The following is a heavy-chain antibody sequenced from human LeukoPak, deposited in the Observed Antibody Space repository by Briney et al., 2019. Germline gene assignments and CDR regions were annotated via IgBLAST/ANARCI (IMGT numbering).Heavy chain of an antibody. Sequence: SETLSLTCTVSGGSISSGGYYWSWIRQHPGKGLEWIGYIYYSGSTYYNPSLKSRVTISVDTSKNQFSLELSSVTAADTAVYYCARYSGGNFDYWGQGTLVTVSS. CDR2: IYYSGST. CDR1: GGSISSGGYY. D-gene: IGHD3-10*01. J-gene: IGHJ4*02. V-gene: IGHV4-31*03. CDR3: ARYSGGNFDY.